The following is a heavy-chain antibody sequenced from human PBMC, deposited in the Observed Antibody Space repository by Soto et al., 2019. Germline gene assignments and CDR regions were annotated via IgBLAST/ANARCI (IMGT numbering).Heavy chain of an antibody. V-gene: IGHV3-9*01. CDR2: ISWNSGSI. CDR1: GFTFDDYA. CDR3: AISGWYGGYFDY. Sequence: EVQLVESGGGLVQPGRSLRLSCAASGFTFDDYAMHWVRQAPGKGLEWVSGISWNSGSIGYMDSVKGRFTISRDNAKNSLYLQMNSLRAEDTALYYCAISGWYGGYFDYWGQGTLVTVCS. J-gene: IGHJ4*02. D-gene: IGHD6-19*01.